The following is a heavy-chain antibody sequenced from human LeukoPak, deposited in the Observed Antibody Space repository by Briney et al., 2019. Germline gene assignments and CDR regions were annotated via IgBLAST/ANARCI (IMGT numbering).Heavy chain of an antibody. J-gene: IGHJ6*03. CDR1: SGSISSHY. Sequence: SETLSLTCTVSSGSISSHYWSWIRQPPGKGLEWIGYIYYSGSTDYNPSLKSRVTISVDTSKNQFSLKLSSVTAEDPAVYYCARGHHYHDSSGYSPYYYYYMDVWGKGTTVTVSS. CDR3: ARGHHYHDSSGYSPYYYYYMDV. V-gene: IGHV4-59*11. CDR2: IYYSGST. D-gene: IGHD3-22*01.